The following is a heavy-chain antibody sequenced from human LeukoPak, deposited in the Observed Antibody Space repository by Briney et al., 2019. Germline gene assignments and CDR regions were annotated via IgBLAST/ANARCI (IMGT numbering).Heavy chain of an antibody. D-gene: IGHD3-22*01. CDR1: GFTFSNYG. V-gene: IGHV3-48*02. CDR2: ISSSSRTI. CDR3: ARGETYYYDSSGYYSD. J-gene: IGHJ4*02. Sequence: GGSLRLSCAASGFTFSNYGMNWVRQAPGKGLEWVSYISSSSRTIYYADSVKGRFTISRDNAKNSLCLQMNSLRDEDTAVYYCARGETYYYDSSGYYSDWGQGTLVTVSS.